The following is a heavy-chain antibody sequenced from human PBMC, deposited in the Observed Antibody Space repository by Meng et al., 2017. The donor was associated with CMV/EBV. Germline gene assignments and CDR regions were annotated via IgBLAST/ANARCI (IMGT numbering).Heavy chain of an antibody. CDR1: GFTFSDYY. J-gene: IGHJ6*02. V-gene: IGHV3-11*01. D-gene: IGHD2-2*01. CDR2: ISSSGSTI. Sequence: GGSLRLSCVASGFTFSDYYMSWIRQAPGKGLEWVSYISSSGSTIYYADSVKGRFTISRDNAKNSLYLQMNSLRAEDTAVYYCARDQGVVPAAIGYYYYGMDVWGQGTTVTVSS. CDR3: ARDQGVVPAAIGYYYYGMDV.